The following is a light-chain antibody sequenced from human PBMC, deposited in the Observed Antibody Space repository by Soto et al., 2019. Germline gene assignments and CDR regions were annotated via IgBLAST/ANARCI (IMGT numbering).Light chain of an antibody. J-gene: IGKJ2*01. CDR2: LCS. Sequence: DIVMTQSPLSLPVTPGEPAAISCRYSQSLLHSNGYNYLDWYLQKPWQSPQLLIYLCSNRASGVPDRCSGSGSGTDFTLKISRVEAEDVGVYYCMQALQTHTFGQGTKLEIK. CDR3: MQALQTHT. V-gene: IGKV2-28*01. CDR1: QSLLHSNGYNY.